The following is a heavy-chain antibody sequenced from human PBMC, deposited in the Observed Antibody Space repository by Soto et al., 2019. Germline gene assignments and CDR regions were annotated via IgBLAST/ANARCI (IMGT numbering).Heavy chain of an antibody. V-gene: IGHV1-46*01. CDR1: GDTFSSNY. D-gene: IGHD6-19*01. J-gene: IGHJ4*02. Sequence: QVQLVQSGAEVKKPGASVKLSCKASGDTFSSNYMHWVRQAPGQGLEWVGIINPSGDTTSYAQQFQGRVILTRDSSTNTLYMELNSLRSGDTALYYCARGRGSSGWYYFDHWGQGTLVTVSS. CDR3: ARGRGSSGWYYFDH. CDR2: INPSGDTT.